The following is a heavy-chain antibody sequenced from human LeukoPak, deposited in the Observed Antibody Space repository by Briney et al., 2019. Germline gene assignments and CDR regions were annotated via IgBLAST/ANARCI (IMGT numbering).Heavy chain of an antibody. V-gene: IGHV3-66*01. D-gene: IGHD3-16*02. CDR2: VYSGGST. J-gene: IGHJ5*02. Sequence: GGSLRLSCVASGFTFSSYEMNWVRQAPGKGLEWVSVVYSGGSTYYADSVKGRFTISRDNSKNTLYLQMNSLRAEDTAVYYCARVGKDDYVWGSYRRPWGQGTLVTVSS. CDR1: GFTFSSYE. CDR3: ARVGKDDYVWGSYRRP.